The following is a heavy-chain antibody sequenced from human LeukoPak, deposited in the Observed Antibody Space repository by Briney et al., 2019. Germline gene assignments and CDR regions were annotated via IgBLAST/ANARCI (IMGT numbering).Heavy chain of an antibody. V-gene: IGHV3-15*01. D-gene: IGHD2-21*01. J-gene: IGHJ4*02. CDR2: IKGKIDGGTT. CDR1: GFTFSSYA. Sequence: PGGSLRLSCAASGFTFSSYAMSWVRQAPGKGPEWVAHIKGKIDGGTTDYGAPVKGRFTMSRDESRNALSLQMNSLETEDTALYYCVTGGHYFGDWGRGTLVIISS. CDR3: VTGGHYFGD.